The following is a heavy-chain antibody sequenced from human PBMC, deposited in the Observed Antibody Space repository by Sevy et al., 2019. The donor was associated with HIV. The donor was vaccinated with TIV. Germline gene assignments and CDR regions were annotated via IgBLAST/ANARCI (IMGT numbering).Heavy chain of an antibody. CDR3: ARACTAAGYKSGPIDAFDV. D-gene: IGHD6-13*01. CDR2: IGTLLDT. Sequence: GGSLRLSCAASGFTFSTYDMHWVRQVAGEGLEWVSGIGTLLDTYYAASAKGRFIISRDNAKNSLFLQMNSLRAGDTAIYYCARACTAAGYKSGPIDAFDVWGQGTVVTVSS. J-gene: IGHJ3*01. CDR1: GFTFSTYD. V-gene: IGHV3-13*01.